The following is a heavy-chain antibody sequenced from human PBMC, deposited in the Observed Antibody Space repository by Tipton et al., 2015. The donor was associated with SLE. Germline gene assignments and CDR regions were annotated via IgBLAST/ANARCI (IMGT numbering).Heavy chain of an antibody. CDR1: GDSISGHY. Sequence: TLSLTCTVSGDSISGHYRSWIRQPPGKGLEWIGYIYDSGSTSYNPSLKSRVTISEDTPKQQFSLKLRSLTAADTAVYYCARHAGDYAYFDSWGQGALVTVSS. CDR3: ARHAGDYAYFDS. D-gene: IGHD4-17*01. CDR2: IYDSGST. J-gene: IGHJ4*02. V-gene: IGHV4-59*08.